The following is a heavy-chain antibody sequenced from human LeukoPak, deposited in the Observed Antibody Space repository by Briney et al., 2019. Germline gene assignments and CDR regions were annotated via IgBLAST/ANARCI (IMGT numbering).Heavy chain of an antibody. CDR1: GFTFSSYA. V-gene: IGHV3-23*01. J-gene: IGHJ4*02. Sequence: GGSLRLSCAASGFTFSSYAMGWVHQAPGKGLEWVSAISGSGGSTYYADSVKGRFTISRDNSKNTLYLQMNSLRAEDTAVYYCAVNSYGYYYFDYWGQGTLVTVSS. CDR2: ISGSGGST. CDR3: AVNSYGYYYFDY. D-gene: IGHD5-18*01.